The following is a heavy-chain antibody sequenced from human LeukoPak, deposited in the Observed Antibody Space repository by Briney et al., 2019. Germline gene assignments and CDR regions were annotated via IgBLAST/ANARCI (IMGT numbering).Heavy chain of an antibody. V-gene: IGHV1-18*01. CDR1: GYTFTSYG. D-gene: IGHD3-3*01. J-gene: IGHJ6*03. CDR2: ISAYNGNT. Sequence: GASVKVSCKASGYTFTSYGISWVRQAPGQGLEWMGWISAYNGNTNYAQKLQGRVTMTTDTSTSTAYMELRSLRSDDTAVYYCARDLFGRAYDFWSGYYLQDYYYYYYMDVWGKGTSVTVSS. CDR3: ARDLFGRAYDFWSGYYLQDYYYYYYMDV.